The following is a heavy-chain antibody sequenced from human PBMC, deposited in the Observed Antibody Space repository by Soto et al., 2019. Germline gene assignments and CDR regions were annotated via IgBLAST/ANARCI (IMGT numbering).Heavy chain of an antibody. CDR1: GGSISSSSYY. J-gene: IGHJ4*02. Sequence: QLKLQESGPGLVKPSETLSLTCTVSGGSISSSSYYWGWIRQPPGKGLEWIGSIYYSGSTYYNPSLTSRVTISVDTAKNQFSLKLSSVTAADTAVYYCARIGYSSGWYNPYYFDYWGQGTLVTVSS. V-gene: IGHV4-39*01. CDR2: IYYSGST. D-gene: IGHD6-19*01. CDR3: ARIGYSSGWYNPYYFDY.